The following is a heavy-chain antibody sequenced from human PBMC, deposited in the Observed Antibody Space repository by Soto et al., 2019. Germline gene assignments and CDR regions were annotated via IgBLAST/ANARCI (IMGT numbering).Heavy chain of an antibody. J-gene: IGHJ4*02. CDR2: ISVSDAFI. CDR1: GFNVGAFA. CDR3: TRATLAGINGLDY. V-gene: IGHV3-23*01. D-gene: IGHD1-20*01. Sequence: AGGSLRLSCAASGFNVGAFAVNWVRQAPGKGLEWVSGISVSDAFIYYADSVRGRFSISRDASENILYLQMNSLRVDDTALYYCTRATLAGINGLDYWGPGTLVTVSS.